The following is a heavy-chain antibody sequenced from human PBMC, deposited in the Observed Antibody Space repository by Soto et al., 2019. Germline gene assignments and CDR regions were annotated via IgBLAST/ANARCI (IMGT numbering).Heavy chain of an antibody. Sequence: PGESLKISGSTSGYRFTSYWIAWVRQMPGKGLEWMGIIFPSDSDTRYSPSFQGQVTISADRSTSTVFLQWDSLKASDTAVYFCARKAKSGCFNWLDPWGQGTMVTVSS. CDR3: ARKAKSGCFNWLDP. D-gene: IGHD3-22*01. CDR1: GYRFTSYW. V-gene: IGHV5-51*01. CDR2: IFPSDSDT. J-gene: IGHJ5*02.